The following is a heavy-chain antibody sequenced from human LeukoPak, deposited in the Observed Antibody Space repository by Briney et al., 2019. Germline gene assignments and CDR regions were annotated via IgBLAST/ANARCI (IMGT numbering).Heavy chain of an antibody. J-gene: IGHJ4*02. CDR1: GDSVSSSSYY. CDR3: AKYGSSYCSGSECIPH. V-gene: IGHV4-39*07. CDR2: IYFTGST. D-gene: IGHD2-15*01. Sequence: SETLSLTCSVSGDSVSSSSYYWGWIRQPPGKGLEWIGSIYFTGSTYYNPSLKSRVTISVDTSKNQFSLKLTSVTAADTAVYYCAKYGSSYCSGSECIPHWGQGTLVTVSS.